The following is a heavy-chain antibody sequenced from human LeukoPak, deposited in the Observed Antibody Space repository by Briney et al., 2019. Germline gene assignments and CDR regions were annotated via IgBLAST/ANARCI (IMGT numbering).Heavy chain of an antibody. Sequence: ASVKVSCKASGYTFTSYYMHWVRQAPGQGLEWMGIVNPSGGSTSYAQKFQGRVTMTRDMSTSTDYMELSSLRSEDTAVYYCARDNSMEDTAWWFDPWGQGTLVTVSS. CDR3: ARDNSMEDTAWWFDP. CDR1: GYTFTSYY. CDR2: VNPSGGST. V-gene: IGHV1-46*01. D-gene: IGHD1-1*01. J-gene: IGHJ5*02.